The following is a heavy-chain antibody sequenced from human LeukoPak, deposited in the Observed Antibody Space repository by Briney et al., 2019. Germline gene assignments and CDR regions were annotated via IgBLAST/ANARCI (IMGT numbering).Heavy chain of an antibody. CDR2: ISGSATGS. CDR1: GFMFTSYA. Sequence: PGGSLRLSCEASGFMFTSYALAWVRQSPGKGLEWVSGISGSATGSYYADSVQGRFTISRDNSKNTLSLQMNSLRAEDTAVYYCAKASSSWQIFDYWGQGTLVTVSS. J-gene: IGHJ4*02. CDR3: AKASSSWQIFDY. D-gene: IGHD6-13*01. V-gene: IGHV3-23*01.